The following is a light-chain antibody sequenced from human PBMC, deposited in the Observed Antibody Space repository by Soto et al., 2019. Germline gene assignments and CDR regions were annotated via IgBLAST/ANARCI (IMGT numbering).Light chain of an antibody. CDR1: QSISNS. V-gene: IGKV1-39*01. CDR3: QQSNTAPWT. Sequence: DIQMTQSPSSLPASVGDRVTITCRASQSISNSLNWYQHKPGKAPKLLIYAASNLQSGVPSRFSGSGSGTDFTLTISSLQPEDFATYFCQQSNTAPWTFGQGTKVDIK. CDR2: AAS. J-gene: IGKJ1*01.